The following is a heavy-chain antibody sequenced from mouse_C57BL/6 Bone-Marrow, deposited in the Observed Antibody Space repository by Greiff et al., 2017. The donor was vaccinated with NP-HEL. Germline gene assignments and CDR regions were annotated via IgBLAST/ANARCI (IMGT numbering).Heavy chain of an antibody. CDR3: ARHRRVDY. Sequence: EVQGVESGGDLVKPGGSLKLSCAASGFTFSSYGMSWVRQTPDKRLEWVATISSGGSYTYYPDSVKGRFTISRDNAKNTLYLQMSSLKSEDTAMYYCARHRRVDYGGQGTSVTVSS. J-gene: IGHJ4*01. CDR1: GFTFSSYG. CDR2: ISSGGSYT. V-gene: IGHV5-6*01.